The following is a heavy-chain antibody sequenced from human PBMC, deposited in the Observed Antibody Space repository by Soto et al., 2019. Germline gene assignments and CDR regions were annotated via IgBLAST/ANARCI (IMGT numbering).Heavy chain of an antibody. CDR2: ISWNGASI. J-gene: IGHJ6*02. Sequence: EVQLVESGGGLVQPGRSLRLSCAASGFTFDDYAMHWVRQPPGKGLEWVSGISWNGASIGYADSVKARFTISRDNAKNSLYLQMNSLGAEDTALYYCAKDVSGRGSYYYYHGMDVWGQGTTVTFSS. CDR1: GFTFDDYA. V-gene: IGHV3-9*01. CDR3: AKDVSGRGSYYYYHGMDV. D-gene: IGHD3-10*01.